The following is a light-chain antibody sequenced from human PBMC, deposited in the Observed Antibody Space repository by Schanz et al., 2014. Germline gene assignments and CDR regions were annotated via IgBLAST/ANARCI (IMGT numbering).Light chain of an antibody. J-gene: IGKJ1*01. CDR2: GAS. CDR1: QSVNSN. CDR3: QQYGSSPWT. V-gene: IGKV3-15*01. Sequence: EIVMTQSPATLSVSPGERATLSCRASQSVNSNLAWYQQKPGQAPRLLIYGASTRATGIPARFSGNGSGTEFTLIISRLEPEDFAVYYCQQYGSSPWTFGQGTKVEIK.